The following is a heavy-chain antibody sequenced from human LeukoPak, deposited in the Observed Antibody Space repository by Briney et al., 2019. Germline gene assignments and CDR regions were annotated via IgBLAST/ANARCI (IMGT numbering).Heavy chain of an antibody. CDR3: ASALVGATSPFFDY. V-gene: IGHV4-30-4*01. CDR2: IYYSGST. D-gene: IGHD1-26*01. J-gene: IGHJ4*02. CDR1: GGSISSGDYY. Sequence: SQTLSLTCTVSGGSISSGDYYLSWIRQPPGKGLEWIVYIYYSGSTYYNPSLKSRVTISVDTSKNQFSLKLSSVTAADTAVYYCASALVGATSPFFDYWGQGTLVTVSS.